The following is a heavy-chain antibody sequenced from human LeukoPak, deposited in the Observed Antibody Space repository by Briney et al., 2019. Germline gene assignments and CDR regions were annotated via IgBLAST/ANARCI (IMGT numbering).Heavy chain of an antibody. J-gene: IGHJ1*01. D-gene: IGHD6-19*01. CDR1: GGSFSGYY. V-gene: IGHV4-34*01. CDR3: ARGIPIAVAGTFQSQYFQH. CDR2: INHSGST. Sequence: PSETLSLTCAVYGGSFSGYYWSWIRQPPGKGLEWIGEINHSGSTNNNPALKSRVTISVDTSKNQLSLKLSSVTAADTAVYYCARGIPIAVAGTFQSQYFQHWGQGTLVTVSS.